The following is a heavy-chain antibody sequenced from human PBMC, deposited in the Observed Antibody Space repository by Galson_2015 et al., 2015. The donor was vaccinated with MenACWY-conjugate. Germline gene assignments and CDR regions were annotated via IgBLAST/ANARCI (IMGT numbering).Heavy chain of an antibody. Sequence: SLRLSCAASGFTFSSYTMHWVRQAPGKGLEWVAVMSYDGSNKYYADSVKGRFPISRDNSKNTLYLQMDSLRAEDTAVYYCARGRGRPLAHAFDIWGQGTMVTVSS. CDR3: ARGRGRPLAHAFDI. V-gene: IGHV3-30*01. CDR1: GFTFSSYT. D-gene: IGHD6-6*01. J-gene: IGHJ3*02. CDR2: MSYDGSNK.